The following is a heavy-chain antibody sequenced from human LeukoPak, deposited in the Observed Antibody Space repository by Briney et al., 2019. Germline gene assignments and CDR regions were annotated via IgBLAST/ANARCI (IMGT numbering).Heavy chain of an antibody. V-gene: IGHV3-48*04. CDR3: ARLGPNSSSWYYYAFDI. CDR1: GFTFSSYS. J-gene: IGHJ3*02. D-gene: IGHD6-13*01. Sequence: PGGSLRLSCAASGFTFSSYSMNWVRQAPGKGLEWVSYISSSSSTIYYADSVKGRFTISRDNAKNSLYLQMNSLRAEDTAVYYCARLGPNSSSWYYYAFDIWGQGTMVTVSS. CDR2: ISSSSSTI.